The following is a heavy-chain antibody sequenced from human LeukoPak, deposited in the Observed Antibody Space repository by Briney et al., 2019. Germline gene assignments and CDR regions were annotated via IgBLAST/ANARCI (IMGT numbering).Heavy chain of an antibody. CDR3: AKGVVRGLTDY. J-gene: IGHJ4*02. D-gene: IGHD3-10*01. V-gene: IGHV3-33*06. CDR1: GFTFSSYG. CDR2: IWYDGSNK. Sequence: GGSLRLSCAASGFTFSSYGMHWVRQAPGKGLEWVAVIWYDGSNKYYADSVKGRFTISRDNSKNTLYLQMNSLRAEDTAVYYCAKGVVRGLTDYWGQGTLVTVSS.